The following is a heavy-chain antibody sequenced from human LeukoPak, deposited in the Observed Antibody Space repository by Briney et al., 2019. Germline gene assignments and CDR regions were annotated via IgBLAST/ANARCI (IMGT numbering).Heavy chain of an antibody. CDR2: IKQDGSEK. CDR1: GFTFSSYW. J-gene: IGHJ6*02. Sequence: GGSLRLSCAASGFTFSSYWMSWVRQAPGKGLEWVANIKQDGSEKYYVDSVKGRFTVSRDNAKNSLYLQMNSLRAEGTAVYYCAMAKSLRHYYGMDVWGQGTTVTVSS. V-gene: IGHV3-7*01. CDR3: AMAKSLRHYYGMDV.